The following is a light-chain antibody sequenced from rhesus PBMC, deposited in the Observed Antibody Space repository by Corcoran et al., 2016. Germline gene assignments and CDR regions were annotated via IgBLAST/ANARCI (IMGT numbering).Light chain of an antibody. CDR1: QSLLHSNGNTY. CDR3: MQSTKDPRT. J-gene: IGKJ1*01. V-gene: IGKV2S3*01. CDR2: KVT. Sequence: DIVMTQTPLSLPVTPGEPASISCRSSQSLLHSNGNTYLHWYLTKPGQSLRLRIYKVTNRETGDPDRLSGSGSGTDCTMKISRVEPEDVGVYYCMQSTKDPRTFGQGTKVEIK.